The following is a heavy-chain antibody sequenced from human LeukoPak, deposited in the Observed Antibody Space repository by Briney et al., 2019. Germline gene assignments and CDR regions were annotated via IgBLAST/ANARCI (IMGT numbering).Heavy chain of an antibody. D-gene: IGHD3-10*01. CDR2: IIPIFGRA. CDR1: GDTISAYS. CDR3: AKGRGRLNVNRGVYNYHYYMEV. J-gene: IGHJ6*03. V-gene: IGHV1-69*06. Sequence: SVKVSCKAAGDTISAYSLNWVRQAPGQGLEWMGGIIPIFGRAYYAQNFQGRVTITADKSTSTAYMELSSLGSEDTAIYYCAKGRGRLNVNRGVYNYHYYMEVWGAGTTVIVS.